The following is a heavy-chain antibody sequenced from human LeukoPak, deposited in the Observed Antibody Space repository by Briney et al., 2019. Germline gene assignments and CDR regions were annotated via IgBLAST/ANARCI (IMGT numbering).Heavy chain of an antibody. D-gene: IGHD1-26*01. CDR3: ARRTQSGTYYYFDY. J-gene: IGHJ4*02. CDR2: ITSDGSST. V-gene: IGHV3-74*01. CDR1: GFTFSIYW. Sequence: GGSLRLSCAASGFTFSIYWMHWVRQAPGKGLVWVSLITSDGSSTSYADSVKGRFTISRDNSKNTVYLQMNSLRAEDTAVYFCARRTQSGTYYYFDYWGQGTLVTVSS.